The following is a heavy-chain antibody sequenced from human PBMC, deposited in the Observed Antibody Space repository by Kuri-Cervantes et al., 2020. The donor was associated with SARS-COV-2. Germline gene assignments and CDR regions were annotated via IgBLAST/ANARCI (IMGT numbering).Heavy chain of an antibody. J-gene: IGHJ4*02. CDR2: IIPIFGTA. V-gene: IGHV1-69*05. CDR3: ARWGGTVSGEYYFDY. CDR1: GGTLRSYV. Sequence: SVKVFCKASGGTLRSYVISWVRQVPGQGLEWMGGIIPIFGTAKYAQKFQGRGTISTEESTNTAYMELSSLRSEDTAVYYCARWGGTVSGEYYFDYWGQGTLVTVSS. D-gene: IGHD4-17*01.